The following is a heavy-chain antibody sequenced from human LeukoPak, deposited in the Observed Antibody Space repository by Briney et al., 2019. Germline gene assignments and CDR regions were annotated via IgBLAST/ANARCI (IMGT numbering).Heavy chain of an antibody. Sequence: SVKVSCKASGGTFSSYAISWVRQAPGQGLEWMGGIIPIFGTANYAQKFQGRVTITADESTSTAYMELSSLRSEDAAVYYCASRVLNDYGDYYYGMDVWGQGTTVTVSS. V-gene: IGHV1-69*13. CDR1: GGTFSSYA. D-gene: IGHD4-17*01. CDR2: IIPIFGTA. CDR3: ASRVLNDYGDYYYGMDV. J-gene: IGHJ6*02.